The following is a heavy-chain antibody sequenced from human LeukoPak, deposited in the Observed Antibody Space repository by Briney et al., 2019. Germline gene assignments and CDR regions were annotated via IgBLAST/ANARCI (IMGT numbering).Heavy chain of an antibody. CDR2: IYYSGST. Sequence: SQTLSLTCTVSGGSISSGDYYWSWIRQPPGKGPEWIGYIYYSGSTYYNPSLKSRVTISVDTSKNQFSLKLSSVTAADTAVYYCAREGLEPLPYYFDYWGQGTLVTVSS. D-gene: IGHD1-1*01. J-gene: IGHJ4*02. CDR3: AREGLEPLPYYFDY. CDR1: GGSISSGDYY. V-gene: IGHV4-30-4*08.